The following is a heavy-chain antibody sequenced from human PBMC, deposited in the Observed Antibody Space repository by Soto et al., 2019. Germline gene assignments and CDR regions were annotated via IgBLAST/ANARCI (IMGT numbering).Heavy chain of an antibody. Sequence: EVQLVESGGGLVQPGGSLKLSCAASGFTFSGSAMHWVRQASGKGLEWVGRIRSKANSYATAYAASVKGRFTVSRDDSKTTAYLQMNSLKTEDSAVYYCTRRDRKPYYYGMEVWGQGTRVTGSS. CDR2: IRSKANSYAT. V-gene: IGHV3-73*02. CDR1: GFTFSGSA. CDR3: TRRDRKPYYYGMEV. J-gene: IGHJ6*02.